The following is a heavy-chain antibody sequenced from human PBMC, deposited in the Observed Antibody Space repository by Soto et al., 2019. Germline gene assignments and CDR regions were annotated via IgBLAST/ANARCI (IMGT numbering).Heavy chain of an antibody. CDR3: ARSILQSEF. Sequence: QVQLVQSGAEVKKPGASVKISCKASGYTFIHYYIHWVRQAPGQGLEWMAITNPNGGSTNYAQKFQGRATVRSDTSTTTVSMALNSLESDDTAGEFCARSILQSEFWGQGTLVTVSS. J-gene: IGHJ1*01. D-gene: IGHD3-10*01. CDR2: TNPNGGST. V-gene: IGHV1-46*01. CDR1: GYTFIHYY.